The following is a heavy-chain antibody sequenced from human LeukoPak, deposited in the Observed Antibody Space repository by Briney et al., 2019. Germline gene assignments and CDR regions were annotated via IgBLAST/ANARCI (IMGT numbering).Heavy chain of an antibody. D-gene: IGHD4-17*01. Sequence: SETLSLTCAVSGYSISSGYYWGWIRQPPGKGQEWIGSIYHSGSTYYNPSLKSRVTISVDTSKNQFSLKLSSVTAADTAVYYCARVDSGSLVTTSYYFDYWGQGTLVTVSS. J-gene: IGHJ4*02. CDR2: IYHSGST. CDR1: GYSISSGYY. CDR3: ARVDSGSLVTTSYYFDY. V-gene: IGHV4-38-2*01.